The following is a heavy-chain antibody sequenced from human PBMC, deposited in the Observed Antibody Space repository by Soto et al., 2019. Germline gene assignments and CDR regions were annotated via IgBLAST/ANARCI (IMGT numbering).Heavy chain of an antibody. CDR1: GGSFSGYY. D-gene: IGHD3-16*02. Sequence: KTSETLSLTCAVYGGSFSGYYWSWIRQPPGKGLEWIGEINHSGGTNYNPSLKSRVTISVDTSKNQFSLKLSSVTAADTAVYYCARYYDYVWGSYRYTSPFDYWGQGTLVTVSS. CDR3: ARYYDYVWGSYRYTSPFDY. V-gene: IGHV4-34*01. J-gene: IGHJ4*02. CDR2: INHSGGT.